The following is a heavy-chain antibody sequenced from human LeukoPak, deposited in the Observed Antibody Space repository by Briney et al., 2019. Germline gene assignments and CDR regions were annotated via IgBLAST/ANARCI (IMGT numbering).Heavy chain of an antibody. CDR1: GFTFSSYA. J-gene: IGHJ4*02. V-gene: IGHV3-21*01. D-gene: IGHD3-10*01. CDR2: ISSGSTYI. CDR3: ASDYYGSGSYFRFDY. Sequence: GGSLRLSCAASGFTFSSYAMSWVRQAPGKGLEWVSSISSGSTYIYYADSVKGRFTISRDNAKNSLYLQMNSLRAEDTAVYYCASDYYGSGSYFRFDYWGQATLVTVSS.